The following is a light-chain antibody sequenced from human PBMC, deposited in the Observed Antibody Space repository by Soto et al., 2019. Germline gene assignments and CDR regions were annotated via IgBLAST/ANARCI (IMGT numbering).Light chain of an antibody. V-gene: IGLV3-1*01. Sequence: SYELTQPPSVSVSPGQTASITCSGDTLGNKYVCWYQQKPGQSPVLVIYQDRKRPSGIPERFSGSNSGNTGTLTISGTQAKGEGEYFWQGWDSSTVVFGGGNQLNVL. J-gene: IGLJ2*01. CDR2: QDR. CDR1: TLGNKY. CDR3: QGWDSSTVV.